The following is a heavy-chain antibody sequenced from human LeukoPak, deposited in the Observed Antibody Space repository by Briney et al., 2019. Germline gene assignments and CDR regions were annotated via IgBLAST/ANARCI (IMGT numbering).Heavy chain of an antibody. CDR3: AKDYTGTRDY. CDR1: GFTFSSYG. CDR2: ISYDGSNK. V-gene: IGHV3-30*18. Sequence: GRSLRLSCAASGFTFSSYGMHWVRQAPGKGLEWVAVISYDGSNKYYADSVKGRFTISRDNSKNTLYLQMNSLRAEDTAVYYCAKDYTGTRDYWGQGTLVTVSS. J-gene: IGHJ4*02.